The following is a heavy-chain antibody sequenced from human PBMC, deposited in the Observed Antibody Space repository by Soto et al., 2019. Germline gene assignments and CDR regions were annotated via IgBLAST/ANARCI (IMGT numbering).Heavy chain of an antibody. CDR2: IYYSGST. V-gene: IGHV4-59*12. Sequence: ASETLSLTCTVSGVSISGFYWIWIRQPPGKGLEWIGYIYYSGSTNYNPSLESRVTISVDTSKNQFSLKLTSLSAADTAVYFCARDRYGLDVWGQGTTVTVSS. CDR3: ARDRYGLDV. CDR1: GVSISGFY. J-gene: IGHJ6*02.